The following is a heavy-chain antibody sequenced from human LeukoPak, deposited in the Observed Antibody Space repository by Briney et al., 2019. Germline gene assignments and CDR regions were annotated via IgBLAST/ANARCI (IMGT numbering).Heavy chain of an antibody. Sequence: ASVKVPCKASGYTFTSYAMHWVRQAPGQRLEWMGWINAGNGNTKYSQKFQGRVTITRDTSASTAYMELSSLRSEDTAVYYCARAYPPYYDFWSGQVNWFDPWGQGTLVTVSS. V-gene: IGHV1-3*01. D-gene: IGHD3-3*01. CDR1: GYTFTSYA. J-gene: IGHJ5*02. CDR2: INAGNGNT. CDR3: ARAYPPYYDFWSGQVNWFDP.